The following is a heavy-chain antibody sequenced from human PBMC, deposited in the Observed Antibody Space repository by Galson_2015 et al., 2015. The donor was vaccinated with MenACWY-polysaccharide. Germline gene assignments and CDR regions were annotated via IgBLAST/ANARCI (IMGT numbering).Heavy chain of an antibody. CDR1: GFTFSSYA. CDR2: IVGSAGST. Sequence: SLRLSCAASGFTFSSYAMSWVRQAPWKGLEWVPAIVGSAGSTYYADSVKGRFTISRDNSKNTLYLQMNSLRAEDTAVYYCAKIPYSSGLIPFDYWGQGTLVTVSS. CDR3: AKIPYSSGLIPFDY. D-gene: IGHD6-19*01. J-gene: IGHJ4*02. V-gene: IGHV3-23*01.